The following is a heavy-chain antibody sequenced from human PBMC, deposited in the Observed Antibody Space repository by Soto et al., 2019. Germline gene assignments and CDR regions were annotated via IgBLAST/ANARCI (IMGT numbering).Heavy chain of an antibody. Sequence: PGESLKISCKGSGYNFASHWIAWVRRMPGKGLEWMGTVYPSDSDTRYSPSFQGQVTISADKSISTAYLQWSSLKASDTAIYYCARRGDIDISGYYDFDYWGLGSLVTVSS. J-gene: IGHJ4*02. D-gene: IGHD3-22*01. CDR2: VYPSDSDT. CDR1: GYNFASHW. CDR3: ARRGDIDISGYYDFDY. V-gene: IGHV5-51*01.